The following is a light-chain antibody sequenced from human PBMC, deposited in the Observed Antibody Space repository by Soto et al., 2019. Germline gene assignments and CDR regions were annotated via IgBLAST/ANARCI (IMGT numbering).Light chain of an antibody. V-gene: IGLV2-11*01. CDR3: CSYAGSYYV. CDR1: SSDVGRYNY. CDR2: DVS. J-gene: IGLJ1*01. Sequence: QSVLTQPRSVSGSPGQSVTISCTGTSSDVGRYNYVSWYQEHPDKAPKLIISDVSKWPSGVPDRFSGSKSGTTASLTISGLQAEDEADYYCCSYAGSYYVFGTGTKLTVL.